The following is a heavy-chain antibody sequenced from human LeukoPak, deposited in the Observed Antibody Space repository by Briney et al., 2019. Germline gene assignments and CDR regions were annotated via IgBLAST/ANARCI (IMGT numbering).Heavy chain of an antibody. D-gene: IGHD6-13*01. Sequence: GASVKVSCKASGYTFSNYAMNWMRQAPGQGLEWMGWINTNTGNPTYAQGFTGRFVFSLDTSVSTAYPQISSLKAEDTAVYYCARVPAAGTFDYWGQGTLVTVSS. CDR2: INTNTGNP. J-gene: IGHJ4*02. CDR3: ARVPAAGTFDY. V-gene: IGHV7-4-1*02. CDR1: GYTFSNYA.